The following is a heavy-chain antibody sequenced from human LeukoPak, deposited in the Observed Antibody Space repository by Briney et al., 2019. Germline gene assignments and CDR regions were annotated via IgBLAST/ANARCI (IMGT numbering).Heavy chain of an antibody. CDR1: GGSVSSYY. V-gene: IGHV4-59*08. D-gene: IGHD2-21*02. CDR3: ARLQVHCGGDCYTRWFDP. Sequence: SETLTLTCTVSGGSVSSYYWSWIRQPPGKGLEWIAYMYYSGSTKYNPSLKSRVTISLDRSKNQFSLKLRSVTAADTAVHYCARLQVHCGGDCYTRWFDPWGQGTLVTVSS. CDR2: MYYSGST. J-gene: IGHJ5*02.